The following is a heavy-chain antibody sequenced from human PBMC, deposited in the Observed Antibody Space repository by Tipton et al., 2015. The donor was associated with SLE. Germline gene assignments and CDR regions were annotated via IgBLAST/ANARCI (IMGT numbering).Heavy chain of an antibody. D-gene: IGHD7-27*01. CDR3: ARRGTGGRSYDY. CDR2: INHFSGT. CDR1: GASFNGYY. V-gene: IGHV4-34*01. Sequence: TLSLTCSVYGASFNGYYWTWVRQPPGKGLEWIGEINHFSGTKYNPSLKSRVTISVDTSKNQFSLKLSSVTAADTAVYYCARRGTGGRSYDYWGQGTLVTVSS. J-gene: IGHJ4*02.